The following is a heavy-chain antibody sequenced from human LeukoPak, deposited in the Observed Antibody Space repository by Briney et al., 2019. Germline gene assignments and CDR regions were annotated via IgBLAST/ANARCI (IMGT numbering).Heavy chain of an antibody. V-gene: IGHV3-23*01. CDR3: AKDLWELPHH. CDR1: GFTFSSYA. D-gene: IGHD1-26*01. J-gene: IGHJ5*02. CDR2: ISGSGGST. Sequence: GRSLRLSCAPSGFTFSSYAMSWVRQAPGRGLEWVSSISGSGGSTYYADSVKGLFTISRDNSKNTLYLQMYSLRAEATAVYYCAKDLWELPHHWGQGTLVTVSS.